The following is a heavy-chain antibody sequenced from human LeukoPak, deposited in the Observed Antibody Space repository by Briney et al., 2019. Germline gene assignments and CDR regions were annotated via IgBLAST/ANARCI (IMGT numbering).Heavy chain of an antibody. CDR3: ARADYYGSGSSNWFDP. J-gene: IGHJ5*02. D-gene: IGHD3-10*01. CDR2: IYYSGST. CDR1: GGSISSYY. Sequence: SETLSLTCTVSGGSISSYYWSWIRQPPGEGLEWIGYIYYSGSTNYNPSLKSRVTISVDTSKNQFSLKLSSVTAADTAVYYCARADYYGSGSSNWFDPWGQGTLVTVSS. V-gene: IGHV4-59*12.